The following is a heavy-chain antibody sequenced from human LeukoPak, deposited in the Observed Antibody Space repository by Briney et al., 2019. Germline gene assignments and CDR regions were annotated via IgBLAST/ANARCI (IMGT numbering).Heavy chain of an antibody. CDR3: ARGEAKMYYYGSGTFDY. CDR2: ISSNGGST. CDR1: GFTFSSYA. D-gene: IGHD3-10*01. Sequence: PGGSPRLSCAASGFTFSSYAMHWVRQAPGKGLEYVSAISSNGGSTYYANSVKGRFTISRDNSKNTLYLQMGSLRAEDMAVYYCARGEAKMYYYGSGTFDYWGQGTLVTVSS. J-gene: IGHJ4*02. V-gene: IGHV3-64*01.